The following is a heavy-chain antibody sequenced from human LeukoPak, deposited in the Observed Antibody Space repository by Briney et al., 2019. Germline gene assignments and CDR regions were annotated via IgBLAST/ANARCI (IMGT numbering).Heavy chain of an antibody. Sequence: SETLSLTCTVSGGSISTYYWSWIRQAAGKGLEWIGRIYTSGSTNYNPSLKSRVTMSVDTSKNQFSLKLSSVTAADTAVYYCARHGSGYRLGYYFDYWGQGTLVTVSS. CDR1: GGSISTYY. V-gene: IGHV4-4*07. CDR3: ARHGSGYRLGYYFDY. J-gene: IGHJ4*02. D-gene: IGHD3-22*01. CDR2: IYTSGST.